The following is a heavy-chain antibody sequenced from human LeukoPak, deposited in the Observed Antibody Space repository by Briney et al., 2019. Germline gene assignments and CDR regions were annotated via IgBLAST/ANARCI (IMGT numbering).Heavy chain of an antibody. D-gene: IGHD3-10*01. CDR3: ARDSLPHYYTSGSQNPADY. Sequence: ASVKVSCKESGYTFTTYYMHWVRQAPGQGLEWMGVINPSGGSTSYTQKFQGRVTMTRDTSTSTVYMELSSLTSEDTAVYYCARDSLPHYYTSGSQNPADYWGQGTLVTVSS. V-gene: IGHV1-46*01. CDR1: GYTFTTYY. CDR2: INPSGGST. J-gene: IGHJ4*02.